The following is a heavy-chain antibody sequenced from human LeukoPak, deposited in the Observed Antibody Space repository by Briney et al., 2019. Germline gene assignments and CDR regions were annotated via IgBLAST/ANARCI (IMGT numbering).Heavy chain of an antibody. Sequence: GGSLRLSCAASGFTFSSYSMSWVRQAPGKGLEWVSSISSSSSYIYYADSVKGRFTISRDNAKNSLYLQMNSLRAEDTAVYYCASTHAGELPVPWGQGTLVTVSS. D-gene: IGHD1-26*01. CDR2: ISSSSSYI. V-gene: IGHV3-21*01. CDR1: GFTFSSYS. J-gene: IGHJ5*02. CDR3: ASTHAGELPVP.